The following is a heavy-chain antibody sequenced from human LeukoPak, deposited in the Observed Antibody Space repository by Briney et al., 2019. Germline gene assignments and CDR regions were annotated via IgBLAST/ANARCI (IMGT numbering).Heavy chain of an antibody. Sequence: SVKVSCKASGGTFSSYAISWVRQAPGQGLEWMGGIIPIFGTANYAQKFQGKVTITTDESTSTAYMELSSLRSEDTAVYYCARAPLGRDYDILTGDQTYYYYYMDVWGKGTAVTVSS. J-gene: IGHJ6*03. D-gene: IGHD3-9*01. CDR2: IIPIFGTA. V-gene: IGHV1-69*05. CDR1: GGTFSSYA. CDR3: ARAPLGRDYDILTGDQTYYYYYMDV.